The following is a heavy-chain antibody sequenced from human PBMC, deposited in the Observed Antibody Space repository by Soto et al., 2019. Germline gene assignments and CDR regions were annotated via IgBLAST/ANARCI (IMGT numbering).Heavy chain of an antibody. CDR1: GFTFSPYW. V-gene: IGHV3-74*01. D-gene: IGHD2-15*01. J-gene: IGHJ3*02. Sequence: EVQLVESGGGLVQPGGSLRLSCAAYGFTFSPYWMSWVRHAPGKGPVWVSRINSDGSTIIYADSVKGRFTISRDNAKNTLHLQMNSLRGEDTALYYCARDRGSPDAFDIWGQGTMATVSS. CDR3: ARDRGSPDAFDI. CDR2: INSDGSTI.